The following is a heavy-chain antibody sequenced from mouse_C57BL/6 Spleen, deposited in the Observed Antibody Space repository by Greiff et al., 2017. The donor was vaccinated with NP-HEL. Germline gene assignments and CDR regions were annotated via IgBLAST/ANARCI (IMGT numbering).Heavy chain of an antibody. CDR2: INPNYGTT. CDR1: GYPFTDYN. V-gene: IGHV1-39*01. CDR3: AREGYGSSFYAMDY. Sequence: QLQQSGPELVKPGASVKISCKAAGYPFTDYNMNWVKQSNGKSLEWIGVINPNYGTTSYNQKFKGKATLTGDQSSSTAYMQLNSLTSEDSAVYYCAREGYGSSFYAMDYWGQGTSVTVSS. J-gene: IGHJ4*01. D-gene: IGHD1-1*01.